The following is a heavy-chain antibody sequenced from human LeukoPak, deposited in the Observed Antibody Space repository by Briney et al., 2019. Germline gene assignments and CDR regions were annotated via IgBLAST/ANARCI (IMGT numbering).Heavy chain of an antibody. V-gene: IGHV1-2*02. Sequence: ASVKVSCKASGHTFTGYYMHWVRQASGQGLEWMGWINPNSGGTDYAQKFQGRVTMTRDTSISTVYMELSRLRSDDTAVYYCAREVTANYGMDVWGQGTTVTVSS. CDR2: INPNSGGT. CDR3: AREVTANYGMDV. CDR1: GHTFTGYY. J-gene: IGHJ6*02. D-gene: IGHD2-21*02.